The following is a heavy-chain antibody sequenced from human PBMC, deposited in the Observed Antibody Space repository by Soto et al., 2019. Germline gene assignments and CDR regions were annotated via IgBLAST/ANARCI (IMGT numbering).Heavy chain of an antibody. J-gene: IGHJ5*02. CDR3: TRRSSSSRENWFDP. CDR1: GFTFSGSA. D-gene: IGHD6-13*01. CDR2: IRSKANSYAT. V-gene: IGHV3-73*02. Sequence: EVQLVESGGGLVQPGGSLKLSCAASGFTFSGSAMHWVRQASGKGLEWVGRIRSKANSYATAYAASVKGRFTISRDDSKNTAYLQMNSLKTEDTAVYYCTRRSSSSRENWFDPWGHGTLVTVSS.